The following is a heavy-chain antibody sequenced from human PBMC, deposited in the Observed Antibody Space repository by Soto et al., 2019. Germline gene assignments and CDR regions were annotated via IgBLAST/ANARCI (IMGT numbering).Heavy chain of an antibody. V-gene: IGHV3-23*01. D-gene: IGHD3-10*01. J-gene: IGHJ3*02. CDR3: ARPRGFGVFDAYDI. Sequence: EGSLRLSCAASGFSFSTYAMSWVRQAPGKGLEWVSAIGGAISGSGGGPNYADSVKGRFTISRDSSMNALYLQMNGLRIEDTAVYYCARPRGFGVFDAYDIWGQGTMVTVSS. CDR1: GFSFSTYA. CDR2: ISGSGGGP.